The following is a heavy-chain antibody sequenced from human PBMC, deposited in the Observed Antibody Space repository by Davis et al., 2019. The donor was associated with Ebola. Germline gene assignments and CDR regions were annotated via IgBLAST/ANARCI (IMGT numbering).Heavy chain of an antibody. J-gene: IGHJ5*02. CDR3: ARSYYYGSGSYYKGGWFDP. V-gene: IGHV1-69*13. Sequence: AASVKVSCKASGGTFSSYAISWVRQAPGQGLEWMGGIIPIFGTANYAQKFQGRVTNTADESTSTAYMELSSLRSEDTAVYYCARSYYYGSGSYYKGGWFDPWGQGTLVTVSS. CDR2: IIPIFGTA. CDR1: GGTFSSYA. D-gene: IGHD3-10*01.